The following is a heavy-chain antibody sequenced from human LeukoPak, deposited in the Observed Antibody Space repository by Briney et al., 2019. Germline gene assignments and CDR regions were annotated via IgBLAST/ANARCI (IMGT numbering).Heavy chain of an antibody. Sequence: SETLSFTCTVSGSSISSGYYWGWIRQPPGKGLEWIGSTYHSGSTYYNPSLKSRVTISVDTSKNQFSLKLSSVTAADTAVYYCARADTGDSSSFDYWGQGTLVTVSS. CDR1: GSSISSGYY. J-gene: IGHJ4*02. D-gene: IGHD6-6*01. V-gene: IGHV4-38-2*02. CDR3: ARADTGDSSSFDY. CDR2: TYHSGST.